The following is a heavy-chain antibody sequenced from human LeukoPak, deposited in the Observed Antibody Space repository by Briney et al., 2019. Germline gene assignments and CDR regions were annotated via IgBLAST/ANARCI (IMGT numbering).Heavy chain of an antibody. J-gene: IGHJ4*02. D-gene: IGHD6-19*01. CDR3: ARTGYSSGWSLDY. CDR1: GGSIRSGDYD. CDR2: IYYSGST. V-gene: IGHV4-30-4*08. Sequence: SETLSLTCTVSGGSIRSGDYDWSWIRQPPGKGLEWIGYIYYSGSTYYNPSLKSRVTISVDTSKNQFSLKLSSVTAADTAVYYCARTGYSSGWSLDYWGQGTLVTVSS.